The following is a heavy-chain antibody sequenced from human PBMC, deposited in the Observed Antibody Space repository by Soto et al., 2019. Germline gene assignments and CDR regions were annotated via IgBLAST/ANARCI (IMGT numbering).Heavy chain of an antibody. D-gene: IGHD2-2*01. CDR3: VKDQYCSSTSCYRDDAFDI. V-gene: IGHV3-64D*08. J-gene: IGHJ3*02. CDR1: GFTFSSYS. CDR2: ISSNGGST. Sequence: GGSLRLSCAASGFTFSSYSMNWVRQAPGKGLEYVSAISSNGGSTYYADSVKGRFTISRDNSKNTLYLQMSSLRAEDTAVYYCVKDQYCSSTSCYRDDAFDIWGQGTMVTVSS.